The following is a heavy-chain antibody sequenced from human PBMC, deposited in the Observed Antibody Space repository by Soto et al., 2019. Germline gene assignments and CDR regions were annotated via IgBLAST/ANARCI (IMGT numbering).Heavy chain of an antibody. D-gene: IGHD6-19*01. CDR2: ISSNGGST. CDR1: GFTFSSYA. V-gene: IGHV3-64*01. Sequence: EVQLVESGGGLVQPGGSLRLSCAASGFTFSSYAMHWVRQAPGKGLEYVSAISSNGGSTYYANSVKGRFTISRDSSKNWLDRKMGSLRGEEMAVYYSACSSVAVAGSFDYWGQGTLVTVSS. J-gene: IGHJ4*02. CDR3: ACSSVAVAGSFDY.